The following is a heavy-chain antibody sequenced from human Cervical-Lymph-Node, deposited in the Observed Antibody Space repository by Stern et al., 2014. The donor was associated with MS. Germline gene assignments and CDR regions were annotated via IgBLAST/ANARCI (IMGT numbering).Heavy chain of an antibody. CDR1: GGTLKNYG. CDR2: ILPILGSG. CDR3: ARQYRPYFYGFGV. D-gene: IGHD2/OR15-2a*01. V-gene: IGHV1-69*01. Sequence: VQLVQSGAEVKKPGSSVKVSCKASGGTLKNYGISWVRQAPGQGLEWMGGILPILGSGDYAQDFQGRVTITADEVTSTVYMELSSLTSEDTAVYYCARQYRPYFYGFGVWGHGTTVTVSS. J-gene: IGHJ6*02.